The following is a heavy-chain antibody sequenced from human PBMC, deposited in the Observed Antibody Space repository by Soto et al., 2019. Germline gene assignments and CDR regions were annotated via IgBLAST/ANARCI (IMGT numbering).Heavy chain of an antibody. V-gene: IGHV1-3*05. D-gene: IGHD2-21*02. J-gene: IGHJ4*02. Sequence: QVQLVQSGAEEKKPGASVKVSCKASGYTFTSYAMHWVRQAPGQRLEWMGWINAGNGNTKYSQKFQGRDTITRDTSASTAYMELSSLRSEDTAGYYCARAWVVVTAPDYWGQGTLVTVSS. CDR3: ARAWVVVTAPDY. CDR2: INAGNGNT. CDR1: GYTFTSYA.